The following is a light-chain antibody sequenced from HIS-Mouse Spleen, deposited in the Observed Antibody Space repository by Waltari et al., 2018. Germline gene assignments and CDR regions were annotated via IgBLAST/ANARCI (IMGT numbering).Light chain of an antibody. CDR3: CSYAGSSTWV. CDR1: SSDVGSYNL. Sequence: QSALTQPASLSGSPGQSITISCTGTSSDVGSYNLVSWYQQHPGKAPKLMMYEGSKRPSGVSNRVAGSKSGNTASLTISGLQAEDEADYYCCSYAGSSTWVFGGGTKLTVL. J-gene: IGLJ3*02. V-gene: IGLV2-23*01. CDR2: EGS.